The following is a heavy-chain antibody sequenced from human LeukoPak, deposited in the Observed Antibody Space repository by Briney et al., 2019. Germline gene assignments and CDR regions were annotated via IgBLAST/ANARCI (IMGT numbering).Heavy chain of an antibody. CDR3: ARERGVYDSSGYYGY. D-gene: IGHD3-22*01. V-gene: IGHV1-18*01. CDR1: GYTFTSYG. Sequence: ASVKVSCKASGYTFTSYGISWVRQAPGQGLEWMGWISAYNGNTNYAQKLQGRVTMTTDTSISTAYMELSRLRSDDTAVYYCARERGVYDSSGYYGYWGQGTLVTVSS. CDR2: ISAYNGNT. J-gene: IGHJ4*02.